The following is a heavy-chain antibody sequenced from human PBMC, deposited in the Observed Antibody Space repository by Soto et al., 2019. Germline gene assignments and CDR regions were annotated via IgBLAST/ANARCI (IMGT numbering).Heavy chain of an antibody. CDR1: GFTLSSYS. Sequence: GGSLRLSCAASGFTLSSYSIHWVRQAPGKGLDWVAVISYDGNTQFYGDSVKGRFIVSRDNSRNTLYLQMNNLRAEDTAVYYCAKVSRPSRISTPDFDYWGQGTXVTVSS. CDR2: ISYDGNTQ. J-gene: IGHJ4*02. V-gene: IGHV3-30-3*01. CDR3: AKVSRPSRISTPDFDY.